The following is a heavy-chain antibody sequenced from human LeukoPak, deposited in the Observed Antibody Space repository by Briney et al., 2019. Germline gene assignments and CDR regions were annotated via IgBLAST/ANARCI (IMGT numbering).Heavy chain of an antibody. Sequence: GGSLRLSCAASGFTFSSYAMHWVRQAPGKRLEYVSAISSNGRITYYANSVKGRFTISRDNSRNTLYLQMGSLRDEDMAVYYCARVSGWYWFDNWGQGTLVTVSS. CDR3: ARVSGWYWFDN. V-gene: IGHV3-64*01. CDR2: ISSNGRIT. D-gene: IGHD6-19*01. J-gene: IGHJ4*02. CDR1: GFTFSSYA.